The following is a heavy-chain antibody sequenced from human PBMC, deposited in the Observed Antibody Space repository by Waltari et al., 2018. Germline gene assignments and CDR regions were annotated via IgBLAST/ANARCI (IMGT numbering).Heavy chain of an antibody. V-gene: IGHV4-61*02. CDR2: IYRSGFT. CDR1: GDSISNLNFY. CDR3: AVSPDTATSRAAFHF. J-gene: IGHJ6*02. Sequence: QVQLQESGPGLAKASQTLSLTCDVSGDSISNLNFYWSWIRQPAGKGLAWIGRIYRSGFTDYNPSLRGRCTMFLDMSKNQFSLTVDSLIAADTAVYYCAVSPDTATSRAAFHFWGPGTTVSVSS. D-gene: IGHD5-18*01.